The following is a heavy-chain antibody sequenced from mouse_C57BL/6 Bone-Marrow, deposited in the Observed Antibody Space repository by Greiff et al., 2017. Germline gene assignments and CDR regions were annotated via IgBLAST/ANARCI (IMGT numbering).Heavy chain of an antibody. CDR2: ISYSGST. Sequence: EVQLVESGPGLAKPSQTLSLTCSVPGYSITSDYWNWIRKFPGNTLEYMGYISYSGSTYYNPYLKSRISITRDTSKNQYYLQLNSVTTEDTATYYCARGDGNRPYYAMDYWGQGTSVTVSS. V-gene: IGHV3-8*01. CDR1: GYSITSDY. J-gene: IGHJ4*01. CDR3: ARGDGNRPYYAMDY. D-gene: IGHD2-1*01.